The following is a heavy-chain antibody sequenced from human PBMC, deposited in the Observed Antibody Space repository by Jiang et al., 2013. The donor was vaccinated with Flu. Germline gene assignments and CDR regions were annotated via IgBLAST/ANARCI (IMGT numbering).Heavy chain of an antibody. CDR1: GFTVRNSD. V-gene: IGHV3-13*01. D-gene: IGHD5-24*01. CDR3: VKEGGHGFNDWYFDL. Sequence: QLVESGGGLVXPGGSLRLSCAASGFTVRNSDMQWVRQGPGKGLEWVSGLGRDGVTSYAGSVKGRFIVSREDADNSLYLQMNSLSVGDTAVYYCVKEGGHGFNDWYFDLWGRGTLVTVSS. CDR2: LGRDGVT. J-gene: IGHJ2*01.